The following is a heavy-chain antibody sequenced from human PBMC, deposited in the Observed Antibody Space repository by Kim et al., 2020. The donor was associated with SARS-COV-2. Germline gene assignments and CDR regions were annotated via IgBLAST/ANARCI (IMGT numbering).Heavy chain of an antibody. CDR3: ARVGGFDP. CDR1: GGTFSSYA. J-gene: IGHJ5*02. Sequence: SVNFSCKASGGTFSSYAISWVRHAPGQWLELMGRIIPILWIANYAQKFQGRVTITADQSTSTAYMELSSLRSEDTALYYCARVGGFDPWGQGTRVTVSS. V-gene: IGHV1-69*04. CDR2: IIPILWIA. D-gene: IGHD3-16*01.